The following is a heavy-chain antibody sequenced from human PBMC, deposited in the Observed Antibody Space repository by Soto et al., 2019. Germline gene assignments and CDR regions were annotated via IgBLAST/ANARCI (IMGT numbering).Heavy chain of an antibody. V-gene: IGHV3-48*01. CDR3: AREVTDIVVVVAATQSHGMDV. CDR2: ITSSSTTI. Sequence: PGGSLRLSCVASGFTFSTYSISWVRQAPGKGLEWISYITSSSTTIYYADSVKGRFTISRDNAKNTLYLQMNSLRAEDTAVYYCAREVTDIVVVVAATQSHGMDVWGQGITVTVSS. D-gene: IGHD2-15*01. CDR1: GFTFSTYS. J-gene: IGHJ6*02.